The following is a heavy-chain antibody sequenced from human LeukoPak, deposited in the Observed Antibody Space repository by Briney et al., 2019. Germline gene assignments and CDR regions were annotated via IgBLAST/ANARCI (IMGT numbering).Heavy chain of an antibody. CDR2: ISAYNGNT. CDR3: ASGRYCSSTSCYTYYGMDV. Sequence: ASVKVSCKASGYTFTSYGISWVRQAPGQGLEWMGWISAYNGNTNYAQKFQGRVTITADESTSTAYMELSSLRSEDTAVYYCASGRYCSSTSCYTYYGMDVWGQGTTVTVSS. J-gene: IGHJ6*02. CDR1: GYTFTSYG. V-gene: IGHV1-18*01. D-gene: IGHD2-2*02.